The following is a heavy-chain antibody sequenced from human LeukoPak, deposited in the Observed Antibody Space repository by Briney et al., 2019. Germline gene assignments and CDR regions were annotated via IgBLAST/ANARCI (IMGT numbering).Heavy chain of an antibody. V-gene: IGHV3-30*14. CDR1: GFTFSSYA. J-gene: IGHJ4*02. Sequence: GGSLRLSCAASGFTFSSYAMNWVRQAPGKGLEWVALISYDGSNKNYADSVKGRFTISRDNSKNTLYLQMNSLRAEDTAVYYCARDISATFWGQGTLVTVSS. CDR2: ISYDGSNK. CDR3: ARDISATF.